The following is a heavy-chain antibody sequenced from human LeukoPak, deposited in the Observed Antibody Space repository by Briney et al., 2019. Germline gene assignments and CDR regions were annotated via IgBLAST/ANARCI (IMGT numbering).Heavy chain of an antibody. Sequence: SETLSLTCTVSGGSISNYYWSWIRQPPGKGLEWIGYIYYSGTTNYNPSLKSRVTISVDTSKNQFSLKLSSVTAADTALYYCARRAYYYGSGSPYYFDYWGQGTLVTVSS. CDR3: ARRAYYYGSGSPYYFDY. V-gene: IGHV4-59*08. J-gene: IGHJ4*02. D-gene: IGHD3-10*01. CDR1: GGSISNYY. CDR2: IYYSGTT.